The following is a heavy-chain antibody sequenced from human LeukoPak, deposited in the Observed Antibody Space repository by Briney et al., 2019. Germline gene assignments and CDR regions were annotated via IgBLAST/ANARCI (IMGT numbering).Heavy chain of an antibody. CDR1: GFTFNTYS. Sequence: TGGSLILSCAASGFTFNTYSMNWARQAPGKGLEWVSTISDSGGGTYYADSVKGRFTISRDNSKNTLYLQMNSLRADDTAVYYCDGADFWGQGTLVTVSS. CDR3: DGADF. V-gene: IGHV3-23*01. CDR2: ISDSGGGT. J-gene: IGHJ4*02.